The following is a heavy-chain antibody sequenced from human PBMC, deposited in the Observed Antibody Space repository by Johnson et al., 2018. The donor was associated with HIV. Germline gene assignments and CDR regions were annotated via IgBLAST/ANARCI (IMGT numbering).Heavy chain of an antibody. Sequence: VQLVESGGGLVKPGGSLRLSCAASGFTFSNAWMSWVRQAPGKGLEWVGRIKSKTAGGTTDYAAPVKGRFTISRDDSKNTVYLQMNSLRAEDTALYYGARDVGGWGYRHAVDIWGQGTIVTVSA. CDR1: GFTFSNAW. V-gene: IGHV3-15*05. D-gene: IGHD3-16*01. CDR3: ARDVGGWGYRHAVDI. J-gene: IGHJ3*02. CDR2: IKSKTAGGTT.